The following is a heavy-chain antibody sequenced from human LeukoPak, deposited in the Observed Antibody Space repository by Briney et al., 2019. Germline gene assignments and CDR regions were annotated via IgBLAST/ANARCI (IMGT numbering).Heavy chain of an antibody. Sequence: GASVKVSCKASGYTFTSYYMHWVRQAPGQGLEWMGIINPSGGSTSYAQKFQGRVTMTRDTSISTAYMELSRLRSDDTAVYYCARRPAYCGGDCPLNYWGQGTLVTVSS. D-gene: IGHD2-21*02. CDR1: GYTFTSYY. CDR2: INPSGGST. V-gene: IGHV1-46*01. J-gene: IGHJ4*02. CDR3: ARRPAYCGGDCPLNY.